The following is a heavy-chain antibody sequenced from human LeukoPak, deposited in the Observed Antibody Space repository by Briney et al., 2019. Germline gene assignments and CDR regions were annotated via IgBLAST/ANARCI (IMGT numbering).Heavy chain of an antibody. D-gene: IGHD3-22*01. J-gene: IGHJ3*02. Sequence: PGGSLRLSCAASGFTFSSYAMSWVRQAPGKGLEWVSAISGSGGSTYYADSVKGRFTISRDNSKNTLYLQMNSLRAEDTAVYYCAKVQSERNYYDSSGYYAFDIWGQGTMVTVSS. CDR1: GFTFSSYA. CDR3: AKVQSERNYYDSSGYYAFDI. V-gene: IGHV3-23*01. CDR2: ISGSGGST.